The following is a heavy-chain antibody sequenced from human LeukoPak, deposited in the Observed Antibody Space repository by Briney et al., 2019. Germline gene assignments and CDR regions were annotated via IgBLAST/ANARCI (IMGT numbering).Heavy chain of an antibody. Sequence: SETLSLTCTVSGGSISSYYWSWIRQPPGKGLEWIGYIYYSGSTNYNPSLKSRVTISVDTSKNQFSLKLSSVTAADTAVYYCARSWAVVAAFDYWGQGTLVTVSS. V-gene: IGHV4-59*01. J-gene: IGHJ4*02. D-gene: IGHD2-15*01. CDR1: GGSISSYY. CDR2: IYYSGST. CDR3: ARSWAVVAAFDY.